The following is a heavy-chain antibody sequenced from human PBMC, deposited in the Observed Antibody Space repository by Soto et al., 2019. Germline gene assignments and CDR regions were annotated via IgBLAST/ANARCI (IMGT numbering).Heavy chain of an antibody. J-gene: IGHJ4*02. D-gene: IGHD3-16*01. V-gene: IGHV3-73*01. CDR2: IRSKANNYAT. CDR1: GFTFSGSS. CDR3: TANDHDDHTNFDQ. Sequence: VQLVESGGGLVQPGGSLKLSCAASGFTFSGSSMHWVRRASGKGLEWVGRIRSKANNYATAYAASVKGRFTISRDDSKNTAYLQMNSLKAEDTAVYYCTANDHDDHTNFDQWGQGTLVTVSS.